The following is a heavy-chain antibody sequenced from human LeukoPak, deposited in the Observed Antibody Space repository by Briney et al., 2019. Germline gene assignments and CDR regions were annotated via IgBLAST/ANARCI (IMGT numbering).Heavy chain of an antibody. Sequence: PSETLSLTCTVSGGSISSYYWSWIRQPPGKGLEWIGYIYYSGSTNYNPSLKSRVTISVDTSKNQFSLKLSSVTAADTAVYYCASGKYYYDSSGPLFDYWGQGTLVTVSS. CDR1: GGSISSYY. V-gene: IGHV4-59*01. D-gene: IGHD3-22*01. J-gene: IGHJ4*02. CDR3: ASGKYYYDSSGPLFDY. CDR2: IYYSGST.